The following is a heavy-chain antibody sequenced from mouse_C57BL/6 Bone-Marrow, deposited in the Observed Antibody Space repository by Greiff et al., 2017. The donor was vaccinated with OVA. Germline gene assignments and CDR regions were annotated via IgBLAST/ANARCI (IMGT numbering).Heavy chain of an antibody. CDR3: ARRDYGSSDAMDY. J-gene: IGHJ4*01. CDR2: INPNNGGT. Sequence: VQLQQSGPELVKPGASVKIPCKASGYTFTDYNMNWVKQSHGKSLEWIGDINPNNGGTIYNQKFKGKATLTVDKSSSTAYMALRSLTSEDTAVYYCARRDYGSSDAMDYWGQGTSVTVSS. D-gene: IGHD1-1*01. CDR1: GYTFTDYN. V-gene: IGHV1-18*01.